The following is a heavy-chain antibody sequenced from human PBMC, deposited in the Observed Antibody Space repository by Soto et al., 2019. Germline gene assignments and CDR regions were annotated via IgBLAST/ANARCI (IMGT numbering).Heavy chain of an antibody. CDR2: IITLFGTT. D-gene: IGHD7-27*01. CDR3: AAELGLGKLSVV. CDR1: GDTFKNCV. Sequence: QVQVVQSGVEVRRPGSSVKVSCKASGDTFKNCVISWVRQAPGQGIEWMGGIITLFGTTDFAQRFQGRLTITTEESTTTTYMELSRLRSEDTATYYCAAELGLGKLSVVWGQGTTVIVSS. V-gene: IGHV1-69*01. J-gene: IGHJ6*02.